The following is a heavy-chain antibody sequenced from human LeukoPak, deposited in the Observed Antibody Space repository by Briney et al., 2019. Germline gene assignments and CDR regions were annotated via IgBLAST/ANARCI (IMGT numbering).Heavy chain of an antibody. CDR3: ASTVAGTDIAEYFQH. J-gene: IGHJ1*01. CDR2: MNPNSGNT. D-gene: IGHD6-19*01. Sequence: ASVKVSCKASGYTFTSYDINWVRQATGQGLEWMGWMNPNSGNTGYAQKFQGRVTMTRNTSISTAYMELRSLRSDDTAVYYCASTVAGTDIAEYFQHWGQGTLVTVSS. CDR1: GYTFTSYD. V-gene: IGHV1-8*01.